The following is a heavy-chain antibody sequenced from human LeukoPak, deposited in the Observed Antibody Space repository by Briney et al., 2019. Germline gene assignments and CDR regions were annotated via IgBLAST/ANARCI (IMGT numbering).Heavy chain of an antibody. Sequence: PSETPSLTCTVSGGSISSYYWSWIRQPPGKGLEWIGYIYYSGSTNYNPSLKSRVTISVDTSKNQFSLKLSSVTAADTAVYYCARDTQSYNWNRYYYYGMDVWGKGTTVTVSS. J-gene: IGHJ6*04. CDR1: GGSISSYY. CDR3: ARDTQSYNWNRYYYYGMDV. CDR2: IYYSGST. V-gene: IGHV4-59*01. D-gene: IGHD1-1*01.